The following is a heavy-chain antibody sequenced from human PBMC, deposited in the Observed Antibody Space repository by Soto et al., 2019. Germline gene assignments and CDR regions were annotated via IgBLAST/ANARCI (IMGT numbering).Heavy chain of an antibody. CDR2: IYYSGST. CDR1: GGSISSGGYY. D-gene: IGHD4-17*01. V-gene: IGHV4-31*03. J-gene: IGHJ6*02. Sequence: QVQLQESGPGLVKPSQTLSLTCTVSGGSISSGGYYWSWIRQHPGKGLEWIGYIYYSGSTYYNPSLKSRVTISVDTSKNQFSLKLSSVTAADTAVYYCAREAIAKTTVTPDGHYGMDVWGQGTTVTVSS. CDR3: AREAIAKTTVTPDGHYGMDV.